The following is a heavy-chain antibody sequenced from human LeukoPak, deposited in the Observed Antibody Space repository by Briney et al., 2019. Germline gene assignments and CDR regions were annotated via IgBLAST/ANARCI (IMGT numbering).Heavy chain of an antibody. CDR2: IYYSGST. J-gene: IGHJ4*02. D-gene: IGHD3-3*01. V-gene: IGHV4-30-4*08. CDR3: AAFPYYDFWSGLKPYDY. Sequence: SQTLSLTCTVSGGSISSGDYYWSWVRQPPGKGLEWIGYIYYSGSTYYNPSLKSRVTLSVDTSKNQFSLKLSSVTAADTAVYYCAAFPYYDFWSGLKPYDYWGQGTLVTVSS. CDR1: GGSISSGDYY.